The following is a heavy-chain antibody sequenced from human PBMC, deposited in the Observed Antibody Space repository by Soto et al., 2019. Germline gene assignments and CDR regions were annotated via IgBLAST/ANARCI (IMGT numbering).Heavy chain of an antibody. CDR1: GGSISSGGYY. Sequence: SETLSLTCTVSGGSISSGGYYWSWIRQHPGKGLEWIGYIYYSGSTYYNPSLKSRVTISVDTSKNQFSLKLSSVTAADTAVYYCARLLGSGSHNWFDPWGQGTLVTVSS. D-gene: IGHD3-10*01. CDR2: IYYSGST. V-gene: IGHV4-31*03. CDR3: ARLLGSGSHNWFDP. J-gene: IGHJ5*02.